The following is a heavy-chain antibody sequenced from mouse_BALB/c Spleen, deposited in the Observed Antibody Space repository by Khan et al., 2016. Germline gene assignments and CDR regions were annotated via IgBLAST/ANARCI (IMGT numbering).Heavy chain of an antibody. J-gene: IGHJ4*01. CDR2: INPYNGDT. CDR3: ARDYGSHRGAMDY. Sequence: VQLQQSGPELVKPGASVKISCKASGYSFIGYFMNWVMQSHGKSLEWIGRINPYNGDTFYNQKFKGKATLTVDKSSSTAHMELRSLASEDSAVYYCARDYGSHRGAMDYWGQGTSVTVSS. D-gene: IGHD1-1*01. V-gene: IGHV1-20*02. CDR1: GYSFIGYF.